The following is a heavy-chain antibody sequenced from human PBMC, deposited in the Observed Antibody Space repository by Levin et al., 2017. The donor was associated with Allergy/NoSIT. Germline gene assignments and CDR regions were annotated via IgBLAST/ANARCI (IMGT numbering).Heavy chain of an antibody. D-gene: IGHD3-9*01. CDR2: ISTSGSAI. Sequence: GGSLRLSCAASGFTFSSYSMNWFRQAPGKGLEWVSYISTSGSAIYYADSVKGRFTISRDNAKNSLYLQMNSLRDEDTAVYYCARDHDTLTGEYRHGEHWGQGTLVTVSS. CDR3: ARDHDTLTGEYRHGEH. J-gene: IGHJ1*01. V-gene: IGHV3-48*02. CDR1: GFTFSSYS.